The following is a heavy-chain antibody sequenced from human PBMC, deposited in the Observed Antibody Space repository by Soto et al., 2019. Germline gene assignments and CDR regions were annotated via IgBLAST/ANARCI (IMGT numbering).Heavy chain of an antibody. D-gene: IGHD4-17*01. CDR3: ARGPSYSDSYFDH. J-gene: IGHJ4*02. CDR2: ISYDGNNK. Sequence: GGSLRLSCAASECTFSNYASRWVRQDTGKGLQWLAVISYDGNNKYYADSVEGRFTISRDNSKNTVYLQMNSLRLEDTAVYYCARGPSYSDSYFDHWGQGTLVTVSS. V-gene: IGHV3-30*03. CDR1: ECTFSNYA.